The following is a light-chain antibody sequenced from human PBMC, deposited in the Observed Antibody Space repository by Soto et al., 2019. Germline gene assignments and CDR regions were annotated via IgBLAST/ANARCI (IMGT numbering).Light chain of an antibody. J-gene: IGKJ1*01. Sequence: IVFTQSPASLSLYPWETDKVYCMASQGVSSYLAWYQQKLGQAPRLLIYDASNRATGIPARFSGSGSGTDFTLTISSLEPEDFAVYYCQQRSNWPWTFGQGTKL. V-gene: IGKV3D-11*01. CDR1: QGVSSY. CDR3: QQRSNWPWT. CDR2: DAS.